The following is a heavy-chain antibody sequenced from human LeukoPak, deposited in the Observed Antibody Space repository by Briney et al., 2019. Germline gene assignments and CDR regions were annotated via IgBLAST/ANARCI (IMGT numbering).Heavy chain of an antibody. CDR2: ISPSGGST. CDR3: GLFEGY. Sequence: ASVKVSCKAFGYTFTSNYMHWVRQAPGQGPEWMGVISPSGGSTTYAQKFQGRVTMTRDMSTSTVYMELSSLRSEDTAVYYCGLFEGYWGQGTLVTVSS. J-gene: IGHJ4*02. CDR1: GYTFTSNY. V-gene: IGHV1-46*01. D-gene: IGHD2-21*01.